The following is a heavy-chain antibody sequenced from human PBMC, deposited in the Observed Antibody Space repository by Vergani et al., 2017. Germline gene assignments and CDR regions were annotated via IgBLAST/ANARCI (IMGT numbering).Heavy chain of an antibody. D-gene: IGHD3-22*01. CDR1: GGSISSSSYY. CDR3: ARQERXYYYDSSGYSRDY. CDR2: IYYSGST. V-gene: IGHV4-39*01. Sequence: QLQLQESGPGLVKPSETLYLTCTVSGGSISSSSYYWGWIRQPPGKGLEWIGSIYYSGSTYYNPSLKSRVTISVDTSKNQFSLKLSSVTAADTAVYYCARQERXYYYDSSGYSRDYWGQGTLVTVSS. J-gene: IGHJ4*02.